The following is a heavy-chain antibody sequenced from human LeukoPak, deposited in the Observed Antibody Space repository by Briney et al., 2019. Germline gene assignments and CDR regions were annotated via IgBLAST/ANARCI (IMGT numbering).Heavy chain of an antibody. J-gene: IGHJ1*01. CDR3: ARGRAWELPDYFQL. V-gene: IGHV4-59*08. CDR1: GGSMSSYY. CDR2: IYSSGTT. D-gene: IGHD1-26*01. Sequence: SETLSLTCTVSGGSMSSYYWSWIRQAPGKGLKWIGYIYSSGTTKYNPSLKSRVTISLDMPNNQISLILTSVTAADTAVYYCARGRAWELPDYFQLWGQGTLVTVSS.